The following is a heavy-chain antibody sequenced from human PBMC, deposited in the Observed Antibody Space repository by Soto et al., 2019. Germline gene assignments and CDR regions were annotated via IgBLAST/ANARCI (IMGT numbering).Heavy chain of an antibody. Sequence: QVQLVESGGGVVQPGRSLRLSCAASGFTFSSYAMRWVRQAPGKELEWVAVISYDGSNKYYAVSVKGRFTISRDNSKNTLYLQMNSLSAEDTAVYYCARDLVVLVPADYWGQGTLVTVSS. D-gene: IGHD2-2*01. V-gene: IGHV3-30-3*01. CDR3: ARDLVVLVPADY. CDR1: GFTFSSYA. J-gene: IGHJ4*02. CDR2: ISYDGSNK.